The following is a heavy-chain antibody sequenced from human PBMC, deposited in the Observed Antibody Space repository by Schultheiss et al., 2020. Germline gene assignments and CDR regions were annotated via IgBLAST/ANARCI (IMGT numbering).Heavy chain of an antibody. CDR1: GFSFSTYA. V-gene: IGHV3-23*01. CDR2: ISGSGGGT. Sequence: GGSLRLSCAASGFSFSTYAMSWVRQAPGKGLEWVSGISGSGGGTYYVDSVKGRFTVSRDNSKNTLFLQMNSLRAEDTAVYYCAKTPAVRYFDWLLSPPYSWGQGTLVTVSS. CDR3: AKTPAVRYFDWLLSPPYS. J-gene: IGHJ4*02. D-gene: IGHD3-9*01.